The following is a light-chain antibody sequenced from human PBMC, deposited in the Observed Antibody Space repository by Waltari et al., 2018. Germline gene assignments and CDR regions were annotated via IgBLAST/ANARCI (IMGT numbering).Light chain of an antibody. J-gene: IGLJ2*01. CDR2: QDT. CDR3: QSWDSTTVV. CDR1: KLGDKS. V-gene: IGLV3-1*01. Sequence: SYEMTQSPSVSVSPGQTATITCPGAKLGDKSGCWYQQKPGQSPVMVIYQDTKRPSGIPDRFSGSNSGNTATLTISGTQALDEADYYCQSWDSTTVVFGGGTKLTVL.